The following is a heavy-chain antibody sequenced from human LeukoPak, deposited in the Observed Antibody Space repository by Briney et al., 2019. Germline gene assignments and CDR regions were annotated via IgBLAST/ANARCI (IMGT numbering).Heavy chain of an antibody. CDR2: IYWNDDK. V-gene: IGHV2-5*01. J-gene: IGHJ3*02. Sequence: ESGPTLVNSSQTLRLTCTCSGFTLSTSGMYVGWIRVPPGRALEWLALIYWNDDKRYSPSLKNRLTVTNDTSKNQVVLTMTNMDPVDTATYYCAHRNSDYRAFDIWGQGTMVTVSS. CDR3: AHRNSDYRAFDI. D-gene: IGHD4-11*01. CDR1: GFTLSTSGMY.